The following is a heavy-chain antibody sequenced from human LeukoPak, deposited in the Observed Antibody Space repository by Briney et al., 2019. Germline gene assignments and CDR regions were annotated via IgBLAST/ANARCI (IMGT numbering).Heavy chain of an antibody. J-gene: IGHJ4*02. V-gene: IGHV3-66*01. D-gene: IGHD3-3*01. CDR3: ASKKRNVFGNKNDY. CDR2: IYSGGST. Sequence: GGSLRLSCAASGFTVSNNYMSWVRQAPGKGLEWISVIYSGGSTFYADSVKDRFTISRDNSKNTLYLQMNSLRAEDTAVYYRASKKRNVFGNKNDYGGKGPLVTVPS. CDR1: GFTVSNNY.